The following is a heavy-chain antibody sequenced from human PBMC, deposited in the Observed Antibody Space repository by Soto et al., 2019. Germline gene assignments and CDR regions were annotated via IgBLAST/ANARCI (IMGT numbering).Heavy chain of an antibody. J-gene: IGHJ4*02. Sequence: GGSLRLSCVASGYTFSSYAMTWVRQAPGKGLAWLSSISGSGSTYYADSVKGRFTISRGNSKNTLYLQMNSLRAEDTAVYYCAKVISTSGSSLWGRGTLVTVSS. CDR3: AKVISTSGSSL. D-gene: IGHD3-10*01. CDR2: ISGSGST. CDR1: GYTFSSYA. V-gene: IGHV3-23*01.